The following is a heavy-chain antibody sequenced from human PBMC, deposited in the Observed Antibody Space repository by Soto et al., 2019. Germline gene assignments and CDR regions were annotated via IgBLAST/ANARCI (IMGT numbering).Heavy chain of an antibody. Sequence: GGSLRLSCAASGFTFDDYGMSWVRQAPGKGLEWVSGINWNGGSTGYADSVKGRFTISRDNAKNSLYLQMNSLRAEDTALYYCARDEGIWAAAGFYDFWGQGTLVCVSS. CDR3: ARDEGIWAAAGFYDF. CDR1: GFTFDDYG. V-gene: IGHV3-20*04. J-gene: IGHJ4*02. D-gene: IGHD6-13*01. CDR2: INWNGGST.